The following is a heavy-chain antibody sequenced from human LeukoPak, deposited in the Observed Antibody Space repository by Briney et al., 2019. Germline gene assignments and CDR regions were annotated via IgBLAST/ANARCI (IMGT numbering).Heavy chain of an antibody. J-gene: IGHJ6*03. CDR3: ARDRLQLLLHYYYMDV. Sequence: PGGSLRLSCAASGFTVSSNEMSWVRQAPGKGLEWVSSISGGSTYYADSRKGRFTISRDNSKNTLHLQMNSLRAEDTAVYYCARDRLQLLLHYYYMDVWGKGTTVTVSS. V-gene: IGHV3-38-3*01. CDR2: ISGGST. D-gene: IGHD2-2*01. CDR1: GFTVSSNE.